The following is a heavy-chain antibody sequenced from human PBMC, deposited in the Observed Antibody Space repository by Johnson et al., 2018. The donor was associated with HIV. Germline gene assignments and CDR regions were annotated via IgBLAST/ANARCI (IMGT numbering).Heavy chain of an antibody. Sequence: QVQLVESGGGVVQPGRSLRLSCAASGFTFSSYAMHWVRQAPGKGLEWVAVISYDGSNKYYADSVKGRFTISRDNSKNTLYLQMTSLRQDDTAVYSCYCTEHCGAGSESKGTFDAWGQGTMVTVSS. J-gene: IGHJ3*01. D-gene: IGHD3-10*01. CDR1: GFTFSSYA. CDR3: YCTEHCGAGSESKGTFDA. CDR2: ISYDGSNK. V-gene: IGHV3-30*04.